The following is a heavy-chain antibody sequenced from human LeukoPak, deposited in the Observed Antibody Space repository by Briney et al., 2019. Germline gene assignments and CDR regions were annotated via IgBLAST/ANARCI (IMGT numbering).Heavy chain of an antibody. D-gene: IGHD4-23*01. V-gene: IGHV4-39*01. J-gene: IGHJ4*02. CDR2: IYYSGST. CDR3: ARHTQDYGGLDYFDY. CDR1: GGSISSSSYY. Sequence: PSETLSLTCTVSGGSISSSSYYWGWIRQPPGRGLEWIGSIYYSGSTYYNPSLKSRVTISVDTSKNQFSLKLSSVTAADTAVYYCARHTQDYGGLDYFDYWGQGTLVTVSS.